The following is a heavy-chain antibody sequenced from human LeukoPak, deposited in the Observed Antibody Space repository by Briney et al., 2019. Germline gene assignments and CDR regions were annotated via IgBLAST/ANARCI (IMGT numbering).Heavy chain of an antibody. CDR2: ISSNGGST. V-gene: IGHV3-64*01. CDR3: ARAEGNYGDY. Sequence: GGSLRLSCAASGFTFSSYAMHWVRQAPGKGLEYVSAISSNGGSTYYAHSVKGRFTISRDNSKNTLYLQMGSLRAEDMAVYYCARAEGNYGDYWGQGTVVTVSS. J-gene: IGHJ4*02. CDR1: GFTFSSYA.